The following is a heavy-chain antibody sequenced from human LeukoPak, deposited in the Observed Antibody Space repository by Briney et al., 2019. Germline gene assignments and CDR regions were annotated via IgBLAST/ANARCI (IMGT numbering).Heavy chain of an antibody. D-gene: IGHD2-2*01. CDR2: ISAYNGNT. Sequence: ASVKVSCKASGYTFTSYGISWVRQAPGQGLEWMGWISAYNGNTNYAQKFQGRVTMTEDTSTDTAYMELSSLRSEDTAVYYCATGPYCSSTSCYAGNWFDPWGQGTLVTVSS. J-gene: IGHJ5*02. CDR1: GYTFTSYG. CDR3: ATGPYCSSTSCYAGNWFDP. V-gene: IGHV1-18*01.